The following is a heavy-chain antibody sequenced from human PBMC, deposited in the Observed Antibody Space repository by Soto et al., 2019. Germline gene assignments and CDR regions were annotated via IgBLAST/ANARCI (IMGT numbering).Heavy chain of an antibody. CDR3: ARGHNDNLDY. CDR2: INHSGST. V-gene: IGHV4-34*01. CDR1: GGSFSGYY. J-gene: IGHJ4*02. Sequence: AETLCLTCAVYGGSFSGYYWSWIRQPPGKGLEWIGEINHSGSTNYNPSLKSRVTISVDTSKKQFSLKLSSVTAADTAVYYCARGHNDNLDYWGQGTMVTVSS. D-gene: IGHD3-22*01.